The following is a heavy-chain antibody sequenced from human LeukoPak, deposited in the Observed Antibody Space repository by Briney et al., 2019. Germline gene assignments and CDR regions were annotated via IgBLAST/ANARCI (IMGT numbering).Heavy chain of an antibody. CDR3: ARERGYSGYDLEY. Sequence: PGGSLRLSCPASGFTFEDYGMDWVRQAPGKGVEWVAGINWSGGSTGYADSVKGRFTISRDNAKNSLYLQMNSLRAEDTALYYCARERGYSGYDLEYWGQGILVTVSS. V-gene: IGHV3-20*04. D-gene: IGHD5-12*01. J-gene: IGHJ4*02. CDR2: INWSGGST. CDR1: GFTFEDYG.